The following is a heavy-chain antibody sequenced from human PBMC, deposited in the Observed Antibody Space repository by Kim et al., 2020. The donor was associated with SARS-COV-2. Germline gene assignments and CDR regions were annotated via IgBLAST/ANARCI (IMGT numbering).Heavy chain of an antibody. CDR2: ISYDGSNK. V-gene: IGHV3-30*18. Sequence: GGSLRLSCAASGFTFSSYGMHWVRQAPGKGLEWVAVISYDGSNKYYADSVKGRFTISRDNSKNTLYLQMNSLRAEDTAVYYCAKDNGFKQLFGLDYWGQGTLVTVSS. D-gene: IGHD6-6*01. CDR1: GFTFSSYG. J-gene: IGHJ4*02. CDR3: AKDNGFKQLFGLDY.